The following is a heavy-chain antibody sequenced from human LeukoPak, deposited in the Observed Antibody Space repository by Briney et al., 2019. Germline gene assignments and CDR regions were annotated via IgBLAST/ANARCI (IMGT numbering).Heavy chain of an antibody. CDR2: IYYSGST. CDR3: ARASMGWGLRFDY. Sequence: KPSETLSLTCAVSGASISGSGYYLGWIRQPPGKGLEWIGYIYYSGSTNYNPSLKSRVTISVDTSKNQLSLKLSSVTAADTAVYYCARASMGWGLRFDYWGQGTLVTVSS. D-gene: IGHD1-26*01. V-gene: IGHV4-61*08. CDR1: GASISGSGYY. J-gene: IGHJ4*02.